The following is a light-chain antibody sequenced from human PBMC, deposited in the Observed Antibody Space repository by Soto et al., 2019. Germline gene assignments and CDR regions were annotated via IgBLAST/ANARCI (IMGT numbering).Light chain of an antibody. CDR2: GAS. J-gene: IGKJ5*01. Sequence: EIVTTQSPATLSVSPGERATLSCRASQSVTNNLAWYQQKPGQAPRLLIYGASTRATGIPARFSGSGSGTEFTLTISSLQSEDFAVYYCQQYNNWRPYTFGQGTRLEIK. CDR3: QQYNNWRPYT. CDR1: QSVTNN. V-gene: IGKV3-15*01.